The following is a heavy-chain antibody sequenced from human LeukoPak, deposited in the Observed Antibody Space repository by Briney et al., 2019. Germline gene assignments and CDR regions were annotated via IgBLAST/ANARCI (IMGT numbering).Heavy chain of an antibody. Sequence: ASVKVSCKASGYTFTGYYMHWVRQAPGQGLEWMGRINPNSGGTNYAQKFQGRVTMTRDTSISTAYMELSRLRSDDTAEYYCAKDRTWDDRGWLDYWGQGILVTVSS. CDR2: INPNSGGT. J-gene: IGHJ4*02. CDR3: AKDRTWDDRGWLDY. CDR1: GYTFTGYY. V-gene: IGHV1-2*06. D-gene: IGHD6-19*01.